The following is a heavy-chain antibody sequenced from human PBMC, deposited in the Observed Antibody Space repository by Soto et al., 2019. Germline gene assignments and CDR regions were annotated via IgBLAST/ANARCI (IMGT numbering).Heavy chain of an antibody. CDR1: GYSFTSYW. V-gene: IGHV5-51*01. D-gene: IGHD2-2*01. Sequence: GESLKISCKGSGYSFTSYWIGWVRQMPGKGLEWMGIIYPGDSDTRYSPSFQGQVTISADKSISTAYLQWSSLKASGTAMYYCARLPVLGYCSSTSCPPGGMDVWGQGTTVTVSS. CDR2: IYPGDSDT. J-gene: IGHJ6*02. CDR3: ARLPVLGYCSSTSCPPGGMDV.